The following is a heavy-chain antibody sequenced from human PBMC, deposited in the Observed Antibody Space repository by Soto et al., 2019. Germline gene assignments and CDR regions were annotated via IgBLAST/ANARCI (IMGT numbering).Heavy chain of an antibody. D-gene: IGHD3-22*01. Sequence: GGSLRLSCAASGFSFDGYAIHWLRQAPGQGLEWVSGMSSNSGSIGYVDSVKGRFTICRDNAKNCLYLQMNSLRAEDTALYYCAKDMGYYDSSGYAGAFDIWGQGTMVTVSS. V-gene: IGHV3-9*01. J-gene: IGHJ3*02. CDR3: AKDMGYYDSSGYAGAFDI. CDR1: GFSFDGYA. CDR2: MSSNSGSI.